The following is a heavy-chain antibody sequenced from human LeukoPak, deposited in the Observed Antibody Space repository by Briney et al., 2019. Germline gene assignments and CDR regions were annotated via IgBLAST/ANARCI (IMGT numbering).Heavy chain of an antibody. CDR1: GVTLSTYA. CDR3: ARGRDYGDSGDY. Sequence: GGSLRLSCAASGVTLSTYAMSWARQAPGKGLEWVSGISSSGSGDNTYYADSVKGRFTISRDSSKNTLFLHMNTLRAEDTAAYYCARGRDYGDSGDYWGQGTLVTVSS. V-gene: IGHV3-23*01. J-gene: IGHJ4*02. D-gene: IGHD4-17*01. CDR2: ISSSGSGDNT.